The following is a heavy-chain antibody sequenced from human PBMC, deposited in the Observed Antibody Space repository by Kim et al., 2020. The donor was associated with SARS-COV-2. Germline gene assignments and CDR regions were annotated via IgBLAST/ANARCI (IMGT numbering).Heavy chain of an antibody. CDR2: KEEGSEK. Sequence: KEEGSEKYYVDSVTSQVTISRDNAKNSRFLQMNSLRAEDAAVYYCGRDYSDWGQGTLVTVSS. J-gene: IGHJ4*02. D-gene: IGHD6-13*01. V-gene: IGHV3-7*01. CDR3: GRDYSD.